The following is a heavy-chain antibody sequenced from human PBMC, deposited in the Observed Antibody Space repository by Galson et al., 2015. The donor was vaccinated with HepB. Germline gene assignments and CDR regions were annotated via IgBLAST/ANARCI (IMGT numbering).Heavy chain of an antibody. CDR1: GFSLNTNGVA. V-gene: IGHV2-5*02. CDR2: IYWDDDK. J-gene: IGHJ4*02. Sequence: PALVKPTQTLTLTCTCSGFSLNTNGVAVGWIRQPPGKAPEWLAHIYWDDDKRYLPSLKSRLTITRDTSKSQIVLIVTNVDPVDTATYFCAHRDIHNSSSPFDYWGREPWSPSPQ. CDR3: AHRDIHNSSSPFDY. D-gene: IGHD2/OR15-2a*01.